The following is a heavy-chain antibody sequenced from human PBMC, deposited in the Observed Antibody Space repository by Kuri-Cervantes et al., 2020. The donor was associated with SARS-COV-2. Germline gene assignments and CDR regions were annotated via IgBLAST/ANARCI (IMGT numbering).Heavy chain of an antibody. CDR3: ARDQCSSTSCYDTYYYYYYGMDV. Sequence: GESLKISCAASGFTFSSYSMNWVRQAPGKGLEWVSSISSSSSYIYYADSVKGRFTISRDNAKNSLYLQMNSLRAEDTAVYYCARDQCSSTSCYDTYYYYYYGMDVWGQGTTVTVSS. CDR2: ISSSSSYI. D-gene: IGHD2-2*01. J-gene: IGHJ6*02. CDR1: GFTFSSYS. V-gene: IGHV3-21*01.